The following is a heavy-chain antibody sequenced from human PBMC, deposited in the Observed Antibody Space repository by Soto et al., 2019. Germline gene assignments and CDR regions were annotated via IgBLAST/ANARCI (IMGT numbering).Heavy chain of an antibody. CDR3: ARDLGYYESSGYFAY. V-gene: IGHV3-11*01. CDR2: IGSSDNII. Sequence: PGGSLRLSCAASGFTFSDYYMSWIRQAPGKGLEWVSYIGSSDNIIYYADSVKGRFTISRDNAKNSLYLKMNSLRDEDTAVYYCARDLGYYESSGYFAYWGQGPLITLSS. CDR1: GFTFSDYY. J-gene: IGHJ4*02. D-gene: IGHD3-22*01.